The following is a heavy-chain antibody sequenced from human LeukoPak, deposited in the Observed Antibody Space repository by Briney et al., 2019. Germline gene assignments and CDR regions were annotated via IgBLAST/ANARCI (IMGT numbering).Heavy chain of an antibody. V-gene: IGHV4-38-2*02. CDR1: GYSIISDYY. CDR3: AREGAMVRGVMGFDP. CDR2: INHSGST. Sequence: SETLSLTCAVSGYSIISDYYWGWFRLPPGKGLEWVGSINHSGSTYYNLSPKSRLTISVDTSKNQFSLKLSSVTAADTAVYYCAREGAMVRGVMGFDPWGQGTLVTVSS. D-gene: IGHD3-10*01. J-gene: IGHJ5*02.